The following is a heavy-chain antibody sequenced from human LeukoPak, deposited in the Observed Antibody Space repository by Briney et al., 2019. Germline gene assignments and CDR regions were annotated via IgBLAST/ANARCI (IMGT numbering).Heavy chain of an antibody. D-gene: IGHD6-13*01. Sequence: PGGSLRLSCAASGFTFSSHAMSWVRQAPGKGLEWVSAITSGSGSNVYYTDSLKGRFTISRDNSKNTLYLHMNSLRAEDTAVYYCARQGSWSFDYWGQGTLLTVSA. V-gene: IGHV3-23*01. CDR2: ITSGSGSNV. CDR1: GFTFSSHA. J-gene: IGHJ4*02. CDR3: ARQGSWSFDY.